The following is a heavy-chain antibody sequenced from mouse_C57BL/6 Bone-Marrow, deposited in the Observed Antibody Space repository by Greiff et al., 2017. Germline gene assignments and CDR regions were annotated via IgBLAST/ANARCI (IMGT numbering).Heavy chain of an antibody. CDR2: ISGGGGNT. V-gene: IGHV5-9*01. CDR1: GFTFSSYT. CDR3: ARHDWDGAY. Sequence: EVKLMESGGGLVKPGGSLKLSCAASGFTFSSYTMSWVRQTPEKRLEWVATISGGGGNTYYPDSVKGRFTISRDNAKNTLYLQMSSLRSEDTALYYCARHDWDGAYWGQGTLVTVSA. J-gene: IGHJ3*01. D-gene: IGHD4-1*01.